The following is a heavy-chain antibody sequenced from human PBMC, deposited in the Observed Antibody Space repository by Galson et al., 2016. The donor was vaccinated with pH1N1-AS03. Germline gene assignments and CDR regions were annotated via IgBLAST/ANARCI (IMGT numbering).Heavy chain of an antibody. CDR3: AIRVDFWSGLPYYFDY. CDR1: GNRFSENW. D-gene: IGHD3-3*01. Sequence: SGAEVKKPGESLKISCKVSGNRFSENWIAWVRQTPGKGLEWMGVINPRDSGTRYSPSFQGQVTISVDKSISTAYLQWRSLKASDTAMYYCAIRVDFWSGLPYYFDYWGQGTLVTVSS. CDR2: INPRDSGT. V-gene: IGHV5-51*01. J-gene: IGHJ4*02.